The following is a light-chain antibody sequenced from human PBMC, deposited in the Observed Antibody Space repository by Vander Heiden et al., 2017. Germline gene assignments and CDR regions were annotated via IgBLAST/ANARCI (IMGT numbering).Light chain of an antibody. J-gene: IGLJ1*01. CDR2: NNN. V-gene: IGLV1-44*01. CDR3: AAWDDSLNVHYV. Sequence: QSVLTQPPSASGTPGQRVTISCSGSSSNIGSDTVNWYQQLPGAAPKLLIYNNNRRPSGVPDRFSGSKSGTSASLAISGLQSEDEADYYCAAWDDSLNVHYVFGTGTKVTVL. CDR1: SSNIGSDT.